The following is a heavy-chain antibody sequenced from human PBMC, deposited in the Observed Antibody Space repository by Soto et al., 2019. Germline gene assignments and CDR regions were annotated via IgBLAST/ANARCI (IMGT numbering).Heavy chain of an antibody. CDR2: ISAYNGNT. D-gene: IGHD3-3*01. CDR3: AREALTYYDFWSGRYYYGMDV. CDR1: GYTFTSYG. V-gene: IGHV1-18*01. J-gene: IGHJ6*02. Sequence: ASVKVSCKASGYTFTSYGISWVRQAPGQGLEWMGWISAYNGNTNYAQKLQGRVTMTTDTSTSTAYMELRSLRSDDTAVYYCAREALTYYDFWSGRYYYGMDVWGQGTTVTASS.